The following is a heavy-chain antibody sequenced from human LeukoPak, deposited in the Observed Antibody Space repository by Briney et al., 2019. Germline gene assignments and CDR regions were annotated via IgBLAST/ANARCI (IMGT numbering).Heavy chain of an antibody. J-gene: IGHJ3*02. D-gene: IGHD4-17*01. CDR3: ARDPSGDYIGAFDM. CDR2: IRGGGGSA. CDR1: GFTFSAYA. V-gene: IGHV3-23*01. Sequence: GGSLRLSCTASGFTFSAYAMMWVRQAPGKGPEWVSAIRGGGGSAFSADSVKGRFTISRDNSKYTLFLQMNSLRAEDTAVYYCARDPSGDYIGAFDMWGPGTMVTVSS.